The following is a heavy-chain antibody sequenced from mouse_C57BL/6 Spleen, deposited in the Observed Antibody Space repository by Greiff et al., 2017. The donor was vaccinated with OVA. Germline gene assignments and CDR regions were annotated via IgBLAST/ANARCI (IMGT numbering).Heavy chain of an antibody. D-gene: IGHD2-4*01. J-gene: IGHJ1*03. CDR3: ARFPTIDYENNWYFDV. V-gene: IGHV3-8*01. CDR1: GYSITSDY. Sequence: DVMLVESGPGLAKPSQTLSLTCSVTGYSITSDYWNWVRKFPGNKLEYMGYISYSGSTNYNPSVKSRISITRDTSKNQYYLQLKSVTTEDTATYYCARFPTIDYENNWYFDVWGTGTTVTVSS. CDR2: ISYSGST.